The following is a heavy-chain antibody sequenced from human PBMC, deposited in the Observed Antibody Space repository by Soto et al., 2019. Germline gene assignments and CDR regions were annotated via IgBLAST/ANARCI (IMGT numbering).Heavy chain of an antibody. V-gene: IGHV4-59*06. CDR1: GGSISSYY. CDR3: ARTDSSGYDFDY. D-gene: IGHD3-22*01. J-gene: IGHJ4*02. CDR2: IYYSGST. Sequence: SETLSLTCTVSGGSISSYYRSWIRQHPGKGLEWIGYIYYSGSTYYNPSLKSRVTISVDTSKNQFSLKLSSVTAADTAVYYCARTDSSGYDFDYWGQGTLVTVSS.